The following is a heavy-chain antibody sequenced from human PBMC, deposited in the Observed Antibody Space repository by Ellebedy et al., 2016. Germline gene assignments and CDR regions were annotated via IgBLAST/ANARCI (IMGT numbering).Heavy chain of an antibody. CDR1: GFTFSNYG. V-gene: IGHV3-30*03. Sequence: GESLKISXAASGFTFSNYGMHWVRQAPGKGLEWVAFISYDGANKYFTDSVKGRFTVSRDTSKNTVSLQMYSLRPDDTALYYCARGESFDFWGQGTLVTVSS. J-gene: IGHJ4*02. CDR2: ISYDGANK. CDR3: ARGESFDF. D-gene: IGHD3/OR15-3a*01.